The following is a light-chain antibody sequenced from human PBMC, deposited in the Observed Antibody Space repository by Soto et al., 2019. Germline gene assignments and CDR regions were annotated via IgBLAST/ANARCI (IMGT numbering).Light chain of an antibody. CDR3: ATWDSSLTGEV. J-gene: IGLJ2*01. Sequence: QSVLTQPPSVSAAPGQKVTISCSGSSSIIGNNYVSWYQQLPGTAPKLLIYDSNKRPSGIPDRFSGSKSGTSATLDITGLQTGDEADYYCATWDSSLTGEVFGGGTKVTVL. CDR2: DSN. CDR1: SSIIGNNY. V-gene: IGLV1-51*01.